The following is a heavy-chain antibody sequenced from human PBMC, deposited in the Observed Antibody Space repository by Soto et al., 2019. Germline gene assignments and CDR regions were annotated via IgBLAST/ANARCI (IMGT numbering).Heavy chain of an antibody. CDR1: GGSFSGYY. J-gene: IGHJ4*02. Sequence: SETLSLTCAVYGGSFSGYYWSWIRQPPGKGLEWIGEINHSGSTNYNPSLKSRVTISVDTSKNQFSLKLSSVTAADTAVYYCARGIAAAGKKAYYFDDWGQGTLVTVSS. D-gene: IGHD6-13*01. CDR3: ARGIAAAGKKAYYFDD. V-gene: IGHV4-34*01. CDR2: INHSGST.